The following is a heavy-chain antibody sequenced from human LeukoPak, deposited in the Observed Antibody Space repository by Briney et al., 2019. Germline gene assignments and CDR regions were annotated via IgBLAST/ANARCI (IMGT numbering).Heavy chain of an antibody. J-gene: IGHJ4*02. D-gene: IGHD3-22*01. CDR2: IIPIFGTA. V-gene: IGHV1-69*13. Sequence: SVKVSCKASGGTFSSYAISWVRQAPGQGLEWMGGIIPIFGTANYAQKSQGRVTITADESTSTAYMELSSLRSEDTAVYYCATRTRITMIVALDYWGQGTLVTVSS. CDR1: GGTFSSYA. CDR3: ATRTRITMIVALDY.